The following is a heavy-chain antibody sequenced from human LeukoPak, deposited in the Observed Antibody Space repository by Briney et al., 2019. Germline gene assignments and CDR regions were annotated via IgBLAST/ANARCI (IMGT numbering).Heavy chain of an antibody. CDR2: IYYSGST. D-gene: IGHD7-27*01. J-gene: IGHJ6*02. Sequence: SETLSLTCTVSGGSISSYYWSWIRQPPGKGLGWIGYIYYSGSTNYNPSLKSRVTISVDTSKNQFSLKLSSVTAADTAVYYCARHSTGGYYYGMDVWGQGTTVTVSS. CDR3: ARHSTGGYYYGMDV. CDR1: GGSISSYY. V-gene: IGHV4-59*08.